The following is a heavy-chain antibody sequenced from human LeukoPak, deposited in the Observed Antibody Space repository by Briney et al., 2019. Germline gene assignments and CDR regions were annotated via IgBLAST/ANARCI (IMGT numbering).Heavy chain of an antibody. D-gene: IGHD3-22*01. V-gene: IGHV4-4*07. CDR3: ARGYDSSGYYCFDY. CDR2: IYTSEST. Sequence: SETLSLTCTVSGDSISNYYWSWVRQPAGKGLEWIGRIYTSESTNYNPSLKSRVTMSVDTSKNQFSLKLSSVTAADTAVYYCARGYDSSGYYCFDYWGQGILVTVSS. J-gene: IGHJ4*02. CDR1: GDSISNYY.